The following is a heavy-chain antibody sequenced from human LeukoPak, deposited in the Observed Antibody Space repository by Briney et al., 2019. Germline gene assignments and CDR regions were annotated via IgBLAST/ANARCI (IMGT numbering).Heavy chain of an antibody. D-gene: IGHD3-3*01. CDR3: ARGAFLVPLQH. Sequence: GGSLRLSCAASGFTFSSYSMNWVRQAPGKGLEWVSYISSSSSTIYYADSVKGRFTISRDNAKNSLYLQMNSLRAEDTAVYYCARGAFLVPLQHWGQGTLVTVSS. J-gene: IGHJ1*01. CDR1: GFTFSSYS. CDR2: ISSSSSTI. V-gene: IGHV3-48*04.